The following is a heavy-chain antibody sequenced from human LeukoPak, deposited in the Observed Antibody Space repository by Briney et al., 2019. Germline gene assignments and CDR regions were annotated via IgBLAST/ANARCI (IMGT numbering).Heavy chain of an antibody. V-gene: IGHV3-9*01. J-gene: IGHJ5*02. Sequence: GGSLRLSCAASGFTFDDYAMHWVRQAPGKGLEWVSGISWNSGSIGYADSVKGRLTISRDNAKNSLYLQMNSLRAEDTAVYYCARVGPRTVTELGNWFDPWGQGTLVTVSS. D-gene: IGHD4-11*01. CDR3: ARVGPRTVTELGNWFDP. CDR2: ISWNSGSI. CDR1: GFTFDDYA.